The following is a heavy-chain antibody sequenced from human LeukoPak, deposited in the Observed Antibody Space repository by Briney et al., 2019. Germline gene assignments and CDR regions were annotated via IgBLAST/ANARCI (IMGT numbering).Heavy chain of an antibody. J-gene: IGHJ4*02. D-gene: IGHD2-15*01. CDR3: VRVKGSYFDY. CDR2: ISSSGSAI. CDR1: GFPLSSYS. V-gene: IGHV3-48*01. Sequence: GGSLRLSCAASGFPLSSYSINWVRQAPGKGLEWVSYISSSGSAIYYVDSVKGRFTVSRDNAKNSLFLQMNSPRAEDTAVYYCVRVKGSYFDYWSQGALVTVSS.